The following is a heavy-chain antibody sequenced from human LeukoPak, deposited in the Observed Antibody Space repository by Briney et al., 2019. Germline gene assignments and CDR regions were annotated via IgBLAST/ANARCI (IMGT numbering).Heavy chain of an antibody. J-gene: IGHJ4*02. CDR3: ANPSGSYSGY. V-gene: IGHV3-23*01. CDR2: ISGSGGST. Sequence: GGSLRLSCAASGFTFSTYAMSWVRQAPGKGLEWVSGISGSGGSTYGVLKGRFTISRDNSKNTLYLQMNSLRAEDTAVYYCANPSGSYSGYWGQGTLVTVSS. CDR1: GFTFSTYA. D-gene: IGHD1-26*01.